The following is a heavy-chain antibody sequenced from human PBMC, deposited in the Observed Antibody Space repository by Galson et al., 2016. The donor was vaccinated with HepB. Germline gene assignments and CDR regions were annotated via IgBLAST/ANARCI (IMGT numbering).Heavy chain of an antibody. J-gene: IGHJ4*02. CDR3: ARSVRDYCSSNSCYEDYFDD. V-gene: IGHV4-31*03. D-gene: IGHD2-2*01. CDR1: GDSISSGGYY. CDR2: ISHRGNT. Sequence: TLSLTCTVSGDSISSGGYYWGWIRQHPGKALEWVGYISHRGNTYYNPSPKTRLAISLDTSKNHLSLTLRSWTAADTAVFYCARSVRDYCSSNSCYEDYFDDWGQGTLVTVSS.